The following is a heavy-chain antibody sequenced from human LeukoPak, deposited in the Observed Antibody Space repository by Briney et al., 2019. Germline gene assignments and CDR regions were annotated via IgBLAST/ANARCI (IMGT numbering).Heavy chain of an antibody. D-gene: IGHD2-2*01. V-gene: IGHV4-31*03. J-gene: IGHJ6*02. CDR2: IYYSGST. CDR1: GGYISSGGYY. Sequence: SETLSLTCTVSGGYISSGGYYWSWIRQHPGKGLEWIGYIYYSGSTYYNPSLKSRVTISVDTSKNQFSLKLSSVTAADTAVYYCAREPAARYYYGMDVWGQGTTVTVSS. CDR3: AREPAARYYYGMDV.